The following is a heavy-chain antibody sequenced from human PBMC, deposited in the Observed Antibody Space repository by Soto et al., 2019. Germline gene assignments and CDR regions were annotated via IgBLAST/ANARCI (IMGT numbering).Heavy chain of an antibody. J-gene: IGHJ4*02. V-gene: IGHV3-15*01. D-gene: IGHD1-1*01. CDR3: VEGWNDF. Sequence: EVHVVESGGDLVRPGGSLTLSCATSRFMFSSAWMSWVRQAPGRGLEWVARIKSKSEGETRDYAAPAKGRFDISRDDSKKMVYLQMNSLKAEDTGLYYCVEGWNDFWGQGTLVTVSS. CDR2: IKSKSEGETR. CDR1: RFMFSSAW.